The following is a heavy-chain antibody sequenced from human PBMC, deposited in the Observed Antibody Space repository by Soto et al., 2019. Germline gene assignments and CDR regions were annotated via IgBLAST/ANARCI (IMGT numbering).Heavy chain of an antibody. Sequence: EAQLVESGGGVVLPGGSLRLSCTASGFTFDDHGMSWVCQGPGKELEWASAINWSGADTGDADSVMGGFTISRDNGKSSLFLQMSSLRAEDTALYYCARKNGIADQYYMVVWGKGTAVTVSS. J-gene: IGHJ6*03. CDR3: ARKNGIADQYYMVV. D-gene: IGHD6-13*01. CDR1: GFTFDDHG. CDR2: INWSGADT. V-gene: IGHV3-20*04.